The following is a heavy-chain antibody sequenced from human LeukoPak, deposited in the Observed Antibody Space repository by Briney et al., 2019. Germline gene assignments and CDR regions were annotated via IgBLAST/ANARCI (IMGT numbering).Heavy chain of an antibody. V-gene: IGHV4-61*01. Sequence: PSETLSLTCTVSGYSISSGYYWGWIRQPPGKGLEWIGYIYYSGSTNYNPSLKSRVTISVDTSKNQFSLKLSSVTAADTAVYYCARDSETGPGYYYYGMDVWGQGTTVTVSS. CDR2: IYYSGST. CDR3: ARDSETGPGYYYYGMDV. J-gene: IGHJ6*02. CDR1: GYSISSGYY. D-gene: IGHD1-1*01.